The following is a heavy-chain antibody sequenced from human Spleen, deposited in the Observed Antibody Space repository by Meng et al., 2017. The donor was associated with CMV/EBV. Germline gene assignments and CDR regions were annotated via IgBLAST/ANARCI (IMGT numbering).Heavy chain of an antibody. V-gene: IGHV3-74*01. CDR3: AKDSGAYDSSGYLHYFDY. Sequence: GESLKISCAASGFTFSSYWMHWIRQAPGKGLVWVSRITEDGSSTVYADSVKGRFTISRDNAKNTLYLQMNSLRAEDTALYYCAKDSGAYDSSGYLHYFDYWGQGTLVTVSS. CDR1: GFTFSSYW. CDR2: ITEDGSST. D-gene: IGHD3-22*01. J-gene: IGHJ4*02.